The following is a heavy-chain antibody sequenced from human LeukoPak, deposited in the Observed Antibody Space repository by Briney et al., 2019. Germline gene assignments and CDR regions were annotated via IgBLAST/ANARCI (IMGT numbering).Heavy chain of an antibody. D-gene: IGHD1-26*01. CDR2: ISGSGIPT. Sequence: PGGSLRLSCAASGFTFSNYAMSWVRQAPGKGLEWVSIISGSGIPTYYADSVKGRFTISRDNSKNTMYLQMNSLRAEDTALYYCAKTVAAIYSGSYYFDYWGQGTLVTVSS. V-gene: IGHV3-23*01. J-gene: IGHJ4*02. CDR1: GFTFSNYA. CDR3: AKTVAAIYSGSYYFDY.